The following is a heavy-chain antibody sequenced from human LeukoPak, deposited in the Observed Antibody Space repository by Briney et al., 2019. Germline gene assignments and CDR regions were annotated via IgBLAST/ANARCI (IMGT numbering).Heavy chain of an antibody. Sequence: HGESLKISCKGSGYNFNTYRVAWVRQLPGKGLEWMGIIRPMNSDVRYSPSFQGQVTISADRSINTAYLQWSSLTASDTAMYYCASRPFETTVVPWDFYWGQGTQVAVSS. CDR2: IRPMNSDV. V-gene: IGHV5-51*01. D-gene: IGHD4-23*01. J-gene: IGHJ4*02. CDR1: GYNFNTYR. CDR3: ASRPFETTVVPWDFY.